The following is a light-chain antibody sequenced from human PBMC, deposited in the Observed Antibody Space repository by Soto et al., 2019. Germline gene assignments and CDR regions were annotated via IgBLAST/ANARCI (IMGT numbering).Light chain of an antibody. CDR1: QSVGTN. CDR3: QQYANWPLT. V-gene: IGKV3-15*01. Sequence: VMPQSPATVSVSPEERTSLSCRASQSVGTNLGWYQQKPGQAPRHLISKTSTRSTGVPARFSGSGSGTEFTLTISSLQSEDIAVYYCQQYANWPLTFGGGTKVDIK. J-gene: IGKJ4*01. CDR2: KTS.